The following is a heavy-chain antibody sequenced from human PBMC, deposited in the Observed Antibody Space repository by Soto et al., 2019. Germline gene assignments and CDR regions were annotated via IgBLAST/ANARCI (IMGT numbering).Heavy chain of an antibody. CDR3: ARDRYPCSSTSCYADAFDI. V-gene: IGHV1-46*03. J-gene: IGHJ3*02. CDR2: INPSGGST. CDR1: GYTFTSYY. D-gene: IGHD2-2*01. Sequence: QVQLVQSGAEVKKPGASVKVSCKASGYTFTSYYMHWVRQAPGQGLEWMGVINPSGGSTSYAQKFQGRVTMNRDTSTGTVYMELSSLTSEDTAVYYCARDRYPCSSTSCYADAFDIWGQGTMVTVSS.